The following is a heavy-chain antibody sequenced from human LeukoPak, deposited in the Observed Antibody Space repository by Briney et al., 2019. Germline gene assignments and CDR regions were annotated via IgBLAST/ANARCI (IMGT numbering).Heavy chain of an antibody. D-gene: IGHD6-13*01. J-gene: IGHJ4*02. CDR3: ARDSSSWAALDY. V-gene: IGHV4-34*01. CDR2: INHSGST. CDR1: GGSFSGYY. Sequence: PSETLSLTCAVYGGSFSGYYWSWIRQPPGKGLEWIGEINHSGSTNYNPSLKSRVTISVDTSKSQFSLKLSSVTAADTAVYYCARDSSSWAALDYWGQGTLVTVSS.